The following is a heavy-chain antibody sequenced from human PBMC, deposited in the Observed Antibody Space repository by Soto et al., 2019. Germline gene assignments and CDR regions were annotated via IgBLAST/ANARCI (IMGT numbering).Heavy chain of an antibody. D-gene: IGHD6-13*01. CDR1: GGSFSGYY. J-gene: IGHJ6*02. CDR2: INHSGST. V-gene: IGHV4-34*01. Sequence: LSLTCAVYGGSFSGYYWSWIRQPPGKGLEWIGEINHSGSTNYNPSLKSRVTISVDTSKNQFSLKLSSVTAADTAVYYCARGKEGIAAAGTVTSMRNYYYGMDVWGQGTTVTVSS. CDR3: ARGKEGIAAAGTVTSMRNYYYGMDV.